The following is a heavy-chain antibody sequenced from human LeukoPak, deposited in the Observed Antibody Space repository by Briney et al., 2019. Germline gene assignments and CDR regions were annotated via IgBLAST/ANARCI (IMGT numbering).Heavy chain of an antibody. J-gene: IGHJ6*04. Sequence: AASVKVSCKASGGTFSSYAISWARQAPGQGLEWMGGIIPIFGTANYAQKFQGRVTITADESTSTAYMELSSLRSEDTAVYYCAGAVAGNYYYYGMDVWGKGTTVTVSS. V-gene: IGHV1-69*13. D-gene: IGHD6-19*01. CDR1: GGTFSSYA. CDR3: AGAVAGNYYYYGMDV. CDR2: IIPIFGTA.